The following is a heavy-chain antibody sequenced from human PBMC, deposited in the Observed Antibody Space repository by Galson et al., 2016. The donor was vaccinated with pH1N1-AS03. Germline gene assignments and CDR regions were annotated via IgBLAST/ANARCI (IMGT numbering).Heavy chain of an antibody. CDR3: VRGSGYYFDS. D-gene: IGHD3-3*01. CDR1: GFTLRTYD. V-gene: IGHV3-33*01. CDR2: NRYYGSSE. Sequence: SLRLSCAASGFTLRTYDMHWVRQAPGKGLEWVGINRYYGSSEYYGDSMKGRISISRDNSQNTISLQMNSLRVEDTAVYYCVRGSGYYFDSWGQGTRVIVSS. J-gene: IGHJ4*02.